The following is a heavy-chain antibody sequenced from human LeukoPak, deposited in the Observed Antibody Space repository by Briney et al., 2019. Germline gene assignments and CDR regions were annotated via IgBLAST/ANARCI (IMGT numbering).Heavy chain of an antibody. CDR2: IYRGGST. D-gene: IGHD3-9*01. Sequence: ETLSLTCTVSGGSIGDYYWTWVRQAPGKGLEWVSVIYRGGSTYYADSVKGRFTISRDNSKNTLYLQMNSLRAEDTAVYYCARAPNNDILTAYYFWAFDIWGQGTMVTVSS. V-gene: IGHV3-53*01. J-gene: IGHJ3*02. CDR1: GGSIGDYY. CDR3: ARAPNNDILTAYYFWAFDI.